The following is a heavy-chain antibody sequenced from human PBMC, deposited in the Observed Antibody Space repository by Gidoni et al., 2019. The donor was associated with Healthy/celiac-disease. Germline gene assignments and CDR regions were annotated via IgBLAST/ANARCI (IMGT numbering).Heavy chain of an antibody. CDR3: ARDRRYCSSTSCWGRWYFDL. J-gene: IGHJ2*01. V-gene: IGHV3-13*01. Sequence: EVQLVASGGGLVQPGGSLSLSCAASGFPFSPYDLHWVRQATGKGLEWVSAIGTAGDTYYPGSVKGRFTISRENAKNSLYLQMNSLRAGDTAVYYCARDRRYCSSTSCWGRWYFDLWGRGTLVTVSS. CDR2: IGTAGDT. D-gene: IGHD2-2*01. CDR1: GFPFSPYD.